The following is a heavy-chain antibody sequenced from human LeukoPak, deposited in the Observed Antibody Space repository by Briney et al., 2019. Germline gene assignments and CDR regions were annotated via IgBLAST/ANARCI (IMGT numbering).Heavy chain of an antibody. CDR1: GYSFTSYW. CDR3: ARRDYYDSSGYLHDAFDI. Sequence: GESLKISCKGSGYSFTSYWIGWVRQMPGKGLEWMGIIYPGDSDTRYSPSFQGQVTISADKSISTAYLQWSSLKASDTAMYYCARRDYYDSSGYLHDAFDIWGQGTVVTVSS. CDR2: IYPGDSDT. D-gene: IGHD3-22*01. J-gene: IGHJ3*02. V-gene: IGHV5-51*01.